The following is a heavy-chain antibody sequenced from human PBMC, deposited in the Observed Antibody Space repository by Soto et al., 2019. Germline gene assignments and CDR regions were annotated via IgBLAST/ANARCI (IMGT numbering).Heavy chain of an antibody. V-gene: IGHV1-18*01. D-gene: IGHD3-22*01. CDR3: ARGPLYDSSGYYYGAPLDY. CDR2: ISAYNGNT. J-gene: IGHJ4*02. CDR1: GYTFTSYG. Sequence: QVQLVQSGAEVKKPGASVKVSCKASGYTFTSYGISWVRQAPGQGLEWMGWISAYNGNTNYAQKLKGRVTESADACTSTAHRELRSLRSDDTAVYYCARGPLYDSSGYYYGAPLDYWGQGTLVTVSS.